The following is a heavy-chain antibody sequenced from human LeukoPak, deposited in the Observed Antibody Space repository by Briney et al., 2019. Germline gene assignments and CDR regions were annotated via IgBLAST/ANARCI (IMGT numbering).Heavy chain of an antibody. J-gene: IGHJ6*02. D-gene: IGHD5-12*01. V-gene: IGHV1-58*01. CDR1: GFTFPSSA. CDR3: AAGYSGYDLHGYYYYYGMDV. Sequence: SVKVSCKASGFTFPSSAVQWVRQARGQGLEWIGWIVVGSGNTNYAQKFQERVTITRDMSTSTAYMELSSLRSEDTAVYYCAAGYSGYDLHGYYYYYGMDVWGQGTTVTVSS. CDR2: IVVGSGNT.